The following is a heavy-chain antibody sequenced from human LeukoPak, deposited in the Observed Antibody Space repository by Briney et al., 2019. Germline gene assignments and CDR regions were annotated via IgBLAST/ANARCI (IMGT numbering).Heavy chain of an antibody. D-gene: IGHD3-16*01. CDR2: LFPGDSDT. CDR1: GNSITTYW. V-gene: IGHV5-51*01. Sequence: GESLKISCKASGNSITTYWIGWVRQKPGKGLEWMGLLFPGDSDTKYSPSFQGQVTVSADKSISTAYLQWSSLKASDTAMYYCATYFAGAETFDIWGQGTMVTVSS. CDR3: ATYFAGAETFDI. J-gene: IGHJ3*02.